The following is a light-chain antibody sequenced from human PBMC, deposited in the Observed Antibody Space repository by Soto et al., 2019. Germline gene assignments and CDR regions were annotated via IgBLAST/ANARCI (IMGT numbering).Light chain of an antibody. CDR2: DVS. J-gene: IGLJ1*01. CDR3: SSYTSSSFYV. Sequence: QSALTQPASVSGSPGQSITISCTGTSSDVGGYNYVSWYQHHPGKAPKLMIYDVSNRPSGVSNRLSGSKSGDTASLTISGLQAEDEADYYCSSYTSSSFYVFGTGTQLTVL. CDR1: SSDVGGYNY. V-gene: IGLV2-14*03.